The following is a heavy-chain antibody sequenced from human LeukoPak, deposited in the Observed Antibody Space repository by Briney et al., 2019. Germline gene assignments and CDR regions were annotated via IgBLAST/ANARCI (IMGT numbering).Heavy chain of an antibody. J-gene: IGHJ4*02. Sequence: GGSLRLSCAASGFTFSNYWMSWVRQAPGKGLEWVANIKEDGSEKYYVDSVKGRFTISRDNARNSLYLQMNSLRAEDTAVYYCARDYTAWGQGTLVTVSS. CDR2: IKEDGSEK. CDR1: GFTFSNYW. V-gene: IGHV3-7*01. CDR3: ARDYTA. D-gene: IGHD5-18*01.